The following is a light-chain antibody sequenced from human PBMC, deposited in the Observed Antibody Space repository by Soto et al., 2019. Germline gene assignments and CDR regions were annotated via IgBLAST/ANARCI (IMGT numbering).Light chain of an antibody. CDR2: EGS. J-gene: IGLJ1*01. V-gene: IGLV2-14*02. Sequence: QSVLTQPASVSGSPGQSITISCTGTSSDVGSYNLVSWYQQHPGKAPKLMIYEGSKRPSGVSNRFSGSKSGNTASLTISGLQAEDEADYYCTSYTSSSTPYVFGGGTKVTVL. CDR1: SSDVGSYNL. CDR3: TSYTSSSTPYV.